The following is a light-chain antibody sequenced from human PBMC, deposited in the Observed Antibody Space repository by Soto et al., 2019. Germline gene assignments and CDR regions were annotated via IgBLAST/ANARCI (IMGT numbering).Light chain of an antibody. Sequence: DIQMTQSASSLSASIGETVIISCRASETITRYLNWYHSKPEQAPRLLISGASSLQSRVPSRFSGSYSGTDFTLTIRSLQPEDFATYYCQQSYSNPLTFGGGTKVEMK. CDR1: ETITRY. CDR2: GAS. J-gene: IGKJ4*01. CDR3: QQSYSNPLT. V-gene: IGKV1-39*01.